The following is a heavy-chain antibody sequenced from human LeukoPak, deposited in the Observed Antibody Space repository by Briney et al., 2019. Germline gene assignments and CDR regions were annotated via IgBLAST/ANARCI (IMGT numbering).Heavy chain of an antibody. CDR3: ARQGYSSGPGGNWYFDL. J-gene: IGHJ2*01. V-gene: IGHV5-51*01. Sequence: GESLKVSCKGSGYSFTSYWIGWVRQMPGKGLEWMGIIYPGDSDTRYSPSFQGQVTISADKSISTAYLQWSSLKASDTAMYYCARQGYSSGPGGNWYFDLWGRGTLVTVSS. CDR2: IYPGDSDT. CDR1: GYSFTSYW. D-gene: IGHD6-19*01.